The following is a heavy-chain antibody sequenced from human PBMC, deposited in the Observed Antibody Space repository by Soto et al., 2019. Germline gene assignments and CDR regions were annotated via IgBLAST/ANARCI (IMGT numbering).Heavy chain of an antibody. J-gene: IGHJ3*02. CDR2: IDPSDSYT. Sequence: PGESLKISCKGSGYSFTSYWISWVRQMPGEGLEWMGRIDPSDSYTNYSPSFQGHVTISADKSISTAYLQWSSLKASDTAMYYCASPLGYYDSSGLRRDAFDIWGQGTMVTVSS. V-gene: IGHV5-10-1*01. D-gene: IGHD3-22*01. CDR3: ASPLGYYDSSGLRRDAFDI. CDR1: GYSFTSYW.